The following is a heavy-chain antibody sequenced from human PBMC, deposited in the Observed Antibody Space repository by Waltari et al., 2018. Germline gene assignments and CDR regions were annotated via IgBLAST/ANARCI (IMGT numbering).Heavy chain of an antibody. J-gene: IGHJ4*02. CDR3: ARGSHYFDN. V-gene: IGHV3-11*04. Sequence: QGQRVVSGGGLVTPAGSLRLLCVCFGLVFTDPSMTCIRQAPGKGLEWLAGMSSSGTILYYADFLKGRFTSSRDNAKNSRYLQMTSLRAEDTALYFCARGSHYFDNWGQGTLVTVSS. CDR2: MSSSGTIL. CDR1: GLVFTDPS.